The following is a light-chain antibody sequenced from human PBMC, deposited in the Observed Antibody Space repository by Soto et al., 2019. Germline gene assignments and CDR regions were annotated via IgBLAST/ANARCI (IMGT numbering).Light chain of an antibody. CDR3: SSYTSSNTGV. J-gene: IGLJ1*01. CDR1: SSDVGGYNY. Sequence: QSVLTQPASVSGSPGQSITISCTGTSSDVGGYNYVSWYQQHPGKAPKLMIYEVSNRPSGVSNRFSGSKSGNTASLTISGLQAEDEADYYCSSYTSSNTGVFGTGTKVNVL. V-gene: IGLV2-14*01. CDR2: EVS.